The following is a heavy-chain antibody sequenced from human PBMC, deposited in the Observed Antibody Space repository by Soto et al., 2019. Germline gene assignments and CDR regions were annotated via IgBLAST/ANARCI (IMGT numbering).Heavy chain of an antibody. CDR2: IYYSGST. CDR3: ARAASGWGLDY. CDR1: GGSISSYY. D-gene: IGHD6-19*01. V-gene: IGHV4-59*01. Sequence: SETLSLTCTVSGGSISSYYWSWIRQPPGKGLEWIGYIYYSGSTNYNPSLKSRVTISVDTSKNQFSLKLSSVTAADTAVYYCARAASGWGLDYWGQGTLVTVSS. J-gene: IGHJ4*02.